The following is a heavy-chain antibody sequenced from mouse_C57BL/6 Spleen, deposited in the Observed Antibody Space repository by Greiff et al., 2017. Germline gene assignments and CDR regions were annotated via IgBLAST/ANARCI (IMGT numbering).Heavy chain of an antibody. CDR1: GYTFTDYN. J-gene: IGHJ2*01. V-gene: IGHV1-22*01. Sequence: EVQLQQSGPELVKPGASVKMSCKASGYTFTDYNMHWVKQSHGKSLEWIGYLNPNNGGTSYNQKFKGKATLTVNKSSSTAYMELRSLTSEDSAVYYCARNYYGSSYPYYFDYWGQGTTLTVSS. CDR3: ARNYYGSSYPYYFDY. D-gene: IGHD1-1*01. CDR2: LNPNNGGT.